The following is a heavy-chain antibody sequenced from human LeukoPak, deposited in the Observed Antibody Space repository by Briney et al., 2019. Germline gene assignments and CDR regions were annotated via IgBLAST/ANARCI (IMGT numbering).Heavy chain of an antibody. D-gene: IGHD3-10*02. CDR3: ARLTRLKAAFDI. V-gene: IGHV1-2*02. CDR1: GYTFTTYD. CDR2: INPNSGGT. Sequence: ASVKVSCKASGYTFTTYDINWVRQAPGQGLEWMGWINPNSGGTNYAQKFQGRVTMTRDTSISTAYMELSRLRSDDTAVYYCARLTRLKAAFDIWGQGTMVTVSS. J-gene: IGHJ3*02.